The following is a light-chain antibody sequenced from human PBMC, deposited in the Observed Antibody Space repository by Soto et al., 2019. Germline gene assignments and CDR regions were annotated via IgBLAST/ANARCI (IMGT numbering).Light chain of an antibody. J-gene: IGLJ1*01. CDR3: SSYAGSNNV. V-gene: IGLV2-8*01. CDR2: EVS. Sequence: QSVLTQPPSASGSPGQSVTISCTGTSSDVGGYNYVSWYQQHPGKAPKLMIYEVSTRPSGVPDRFSGSKSGNTASLTVSGLQAEDEADYFCSSYAGSNNVFGTGTKLTVI. CDR1: SSDVGGYNY.